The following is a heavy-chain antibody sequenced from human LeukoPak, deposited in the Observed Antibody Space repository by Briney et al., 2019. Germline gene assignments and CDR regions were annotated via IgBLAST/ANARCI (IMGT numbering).Heavy chain of an antibody. V-gene: IGHV1-69*04. J-gene: IGHJ4*02. CDR1: GGTFSSYA. Sequence: SVKVSCKASGGTFSSYAISWVRQAPGQGLEWMGRIIPILGIANYAQKFQGRVTITADKSTSTAYMELSSLRSEDTAVYYCARDRDYDSSGYYTDWGQGTLVTVSS. CDR2: IIPILGIA. CDR3: ARDRDYDSSGYYTD. D-gene: IGHD3-22*01.